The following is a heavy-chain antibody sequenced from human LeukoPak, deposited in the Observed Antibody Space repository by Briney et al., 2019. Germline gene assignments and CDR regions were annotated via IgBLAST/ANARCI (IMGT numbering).Heavy chain of an antibody. V-gene: IGHV3-48*03. D-gene: IGHD5-24*01. Sequence: GGSLRLSCAASGFTFSSYEMNWVRQAPGKGLEWVSYISSSGSTIYYADSVKGRFTISRDNAKNSLYLRMNSLRAEDTAVYYCARDRGWLRKADYWGQGTLVTVSS. CDR2: ISSSGSTI. CDR3: ARDRGWLRKADY. CDR1: GFTFSSYE. J-gene: IGHJ4*02.